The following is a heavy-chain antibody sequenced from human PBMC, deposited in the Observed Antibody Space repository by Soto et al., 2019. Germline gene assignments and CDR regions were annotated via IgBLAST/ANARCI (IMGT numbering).Heavy chain of an antibody. V-gene: IGHV3-7*04. J-gene: IGHJ3*02. CDR1: GFPVSGYL. CDR3: ARELVDM. CDR2: INHDGSEM. Sequence: EVQVVESGGGSVQPGGALRLSCTVSGFPVSGYLMDWVRQAPGKGLEWVANINHDGSEMYYVDSVKGRFTISRDTAKTALYLQMNILRVEVTAVYSCARELVDMWGKGTMVTESS.